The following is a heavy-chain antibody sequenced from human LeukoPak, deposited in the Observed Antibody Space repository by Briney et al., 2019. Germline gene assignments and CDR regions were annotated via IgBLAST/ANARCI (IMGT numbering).Heavy chain of an antibody. CDR2: INPNSGGT. CDR3: ARTIAVAANFDY. J-gene: IGHJ4*02. D-gene: IGHD6-19*01. CDR1: GYTFTGYY. V-gene: IGHV1-2*02. Sequence: ASVTVSCTASGYTFTGYYMHWVRQAPGQGLEWMGWINPNSGGTNYAQKFQGRVTMTRDTSISTAYMELSRLRSDDTAVYYCARTIAVAANFDYWGQGTLVTVSS.